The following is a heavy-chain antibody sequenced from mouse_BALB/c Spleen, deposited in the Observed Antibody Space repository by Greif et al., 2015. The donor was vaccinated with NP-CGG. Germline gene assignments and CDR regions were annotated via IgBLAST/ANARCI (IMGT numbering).Heavy chain of an antibody. CDR3: ARTTVPLYAMDY. V-gene: IGHV1-63*02. CDR1: GYTFTNYW. J-gene: IGHJ4*01. Sequence: VQLQQSGAELVRPGTSAKISCKASGYTFTNYWLGWVKQRPGHGLEWIGDIYPGGGYTNYNEKFKGKATLTADTSSSTAYMLLSSLTSEDSSVYFCARTTVPLYAMDYWGQGTSVTVSS. CDR2: IYPGGGYT. D-gene: IGHD1-1*01.